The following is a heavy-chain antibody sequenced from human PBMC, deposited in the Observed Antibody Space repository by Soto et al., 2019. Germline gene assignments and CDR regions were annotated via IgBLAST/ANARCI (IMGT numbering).Heavy chain of an antibody. CDR3: AKGALGQCAGAICYQFDS. CDR2: IIGSGINT. Sequence: DVQLLESGGGLIHPGGSLRLSCAASGFTFSTYVMNWVRQVPGKGPEWVSSIIGSGINTYYTDSVKGRFTISRDNSKSTLHLQMNSLRVEDTAVYYCAKGALGQCAGAICYQFDSWGQGTLVTVAS. V-gene: IGHV3-23*01. J-gene: IGHJ4*02. D-gene: IGHD2-8*02. CDR1: GFTFSTYV.